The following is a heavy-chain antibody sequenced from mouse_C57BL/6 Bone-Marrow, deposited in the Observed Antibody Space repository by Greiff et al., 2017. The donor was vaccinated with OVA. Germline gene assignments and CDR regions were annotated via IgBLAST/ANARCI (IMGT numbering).Heavy chain of an antibody. D-gene: IGHD2-4*01. CDR3: AIYYDYEGFAY. V-gene: IGHV2-6*01. J-gene: IGHJ3*01. Sequence: VKVVESGPGLVAPSQSLSITCTVSGFSLTSYGVDWVRQSPGKGLEWLGVIWGVGSTNYNSALKSRLSISKDNSKSQVFLKMNSLQTDDTAMYYCAIYYDYEGFAYWGQGTLVTVSA. CDR2: IWGVGST. CDR1: GFSLTSYG.